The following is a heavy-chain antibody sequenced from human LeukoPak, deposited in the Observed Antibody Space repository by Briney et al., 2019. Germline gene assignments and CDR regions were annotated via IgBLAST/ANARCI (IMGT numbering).Heavy chain of an antibody. J-gene: IGHJ5*02. Sequence: PSETLSLTCAVYGGSFSGYYWSWICQPPGKGLEWIGEINHSGSTNYNPSLKSRVTISVDTSKNQLSLKLSSVTAADTAVHYCARGRTWNYSWFDPWGQGTLVTVSS. CDR3: ARGRTWNYSWFDP. CDR2: INHSGST. CDR1: GGSFSGYY. D-gene: IGHD1-7*01. V-gene: IGHV4-34*01.